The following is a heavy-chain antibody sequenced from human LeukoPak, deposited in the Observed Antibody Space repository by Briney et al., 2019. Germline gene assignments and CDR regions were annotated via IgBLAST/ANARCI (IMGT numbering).Heavy chain of an antibody. V-gene: IGHV1-2*02. Sequence: GASVTVSCKASGYTFTGYYMHWVRQAPGQGLEWMGWINPNSGGTNYAQKFQGRVTMTRDTSISTAYMELSRLRSDDTAVYYCARVNNPRYYYYSSGVPFAFDIWGQGTMVTVSS. CDR3: ARVNNPRYYYYSSGVPFAFDI. CDR2: INPNSGGT. J-gene: IGHJ3*02. D-gene: IGHD3-22*01. CDR1: GYTFTGYY.